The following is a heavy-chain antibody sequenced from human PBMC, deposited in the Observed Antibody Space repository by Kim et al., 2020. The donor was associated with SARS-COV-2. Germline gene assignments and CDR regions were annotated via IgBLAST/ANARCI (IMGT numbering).Heavy chain of an antibody. V-gene: IGHV3-30*18. CDR3: AKGNYDSSGYYCFDP. CDR2: ISYDGSNK. CDR1: GFTFSSYG. D-gene: IGHD3-22*01. Sequence: GGSLRLSCAASGFTFSSYGMHWVRQAPGKGLEWVAVISYDGSNKYYADSVKGRFTISRDNSKNTLYLQMNSLRAEDTAVYYCAKGNYDSSGYYCFDPWGQGTLVTVSS. J-gene: IGHJ5*02.